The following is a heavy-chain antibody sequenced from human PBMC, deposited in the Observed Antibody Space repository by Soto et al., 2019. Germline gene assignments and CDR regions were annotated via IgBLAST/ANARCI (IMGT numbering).Heavy chain of an antibody. V-gene: IGHV1-18*01. CDR1: GYTFTSYG. CDR3: ARESVAGIWFDP. CDR2: INSYNGNT. D-gene: IGHD6-19*01. Sequence: QVQLVQSGAEVKKPGASVKVSCNASGYTFTSYGISWVRQAPGQGLQWMGWINSYNGNTNFPQKLQGKATLTTDISTSKAYMALRSLRADGTAVYYCARESVAGIWFDPWGQGTLVTVSS. J-gene: IGHJ5*02.